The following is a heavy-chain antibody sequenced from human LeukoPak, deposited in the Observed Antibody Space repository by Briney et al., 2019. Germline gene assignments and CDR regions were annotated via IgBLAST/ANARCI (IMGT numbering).Heavy chain of an antibody. V-gene: IGHV3-33*06. D-gene: IGHD6-13*01. J-gene: IGHJ4*02. Sequence: GGSLRLSCAASGFTFSSYGMHWVRQAPGKGLEWVAVIWYDGSNKYYADSVKGRFTISRDNSKNTLYLQMNSLRAEDTAVYYCAKDPIAAAGTASFPFDYWGQGTLVTVSS. CDR3: AKDPIAAAGTASFPFDY. CDR1: GFTFSSYG. CDR2: IWYDGSNK.